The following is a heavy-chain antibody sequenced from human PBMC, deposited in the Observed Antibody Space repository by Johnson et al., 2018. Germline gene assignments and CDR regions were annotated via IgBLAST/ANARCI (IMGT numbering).Heavy chain of an antibody. Sequence: QVQLVESGGGLVKPGGSLRLSCAASGFTFSDYYMRWIRQAPGKGLEWVAYIRSSGRTVYYADSVKGRFTISRDNAKNSLYLQMNSLRAEDTAVYYCARDGRSWTHNAEYLQHWGQGTPVTVSS. J-gene: IGHJ1*01. V-gene: IGHV3-11*01. D-gene: IGHD3-10*01. CDR3: ARDGRSWTHNAEYLQH. CDR2: IRSSGRTV. CDR1: GFTFSDYY.